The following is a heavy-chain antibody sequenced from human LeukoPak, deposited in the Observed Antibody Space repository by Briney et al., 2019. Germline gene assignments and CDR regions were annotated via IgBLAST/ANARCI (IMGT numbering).Heavy chain of an antibody. CDR2: ISSSSSYM. V-gene: IGHV3-21*01. Sequence: RGGSLRLSCAASGFTFSSYSMYWVRQARGKGLEWVSSISSSSSYMYYADSVKGRFTISRDNAKNSLYLQMHSLRAEDTAVYYCARAPAIVVGGSCYDYWGQGTLVTVSS. J-gene: IGHJ4*02. D-gene: IGHD2-15*01. CDR1: GFTFSSYS. CDR3: ARAPAIVVGGSCYDY.